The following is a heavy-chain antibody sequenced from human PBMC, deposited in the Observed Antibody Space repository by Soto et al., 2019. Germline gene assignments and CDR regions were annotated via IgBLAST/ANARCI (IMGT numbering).Heavy chain of an antibody. V-gene: IGHV4-31*03. D-gene: IGHD7-27*01. CDR1: GGSISSGGYY. Sequence: SETLSLTCTVSGGSISSGGYYWSWIRQHPGKGLEWIGYIYYSGSTYYNPSLKSRVTISVDTSKNQFSLKLSSVTAADTAVYYCARDKWGAFDIWGQGTMVTVS. J-gene: IGHJ3*02. CDR3: ARDKWGAFDI. CDR2: IYYSGST.